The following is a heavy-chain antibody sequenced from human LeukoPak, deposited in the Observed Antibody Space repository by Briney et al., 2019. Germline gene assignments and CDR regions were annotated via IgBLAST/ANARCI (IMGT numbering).Heavy chain of an antibody. J-gene: IGHJ5*02. CDR3: ARVFPSRAAAGTNRIDP. CDR1: GFTFSSYD. D-gene: IGHD6-13*01. Sequence: GGSLRLSCAASGFTFSSYDMNWVRQAPGKALEWVSYISSGGSTIYYADSVKGRFTISRDNAKNSLYLQINSLRAEDTAVYYCARVFPSRAAAGTNRIDPWGQETLVTVSS. V-gene: IGHV3-48*03. CDR2: ISSGGSTI.